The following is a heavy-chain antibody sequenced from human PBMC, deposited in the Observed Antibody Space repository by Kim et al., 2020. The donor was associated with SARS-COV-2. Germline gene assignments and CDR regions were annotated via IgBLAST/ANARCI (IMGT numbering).Heavy chain of an antibody. CDR2: ISPSSRSR. CDR1: GFTFHNYT. D-gene: IGHD1-1*01. V-gene: IGHV3-48*02. J-gene: IGHJ5*02. CDR3: ARSNPQLVQTLWFDP. Sequence: GGSLRLSCATSGFTFHNYTMNWIRQAPGKGLEWVSHISPSSRSRYYADSVKGRFTISRDNAGNSLYLQMNSLRDEDTAVYYCARSNPQLVQTLWFDPWGQGTLVTVSS.